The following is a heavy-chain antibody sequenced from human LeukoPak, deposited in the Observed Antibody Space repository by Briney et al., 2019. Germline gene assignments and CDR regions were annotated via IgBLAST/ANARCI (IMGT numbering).Heavy chain of an antibody. D-gene: IGHD1-26*01. CDR2: INHSGST. CDR3: ARAPNNGSHSFYFDY. Sequence: SETLSLTCAVYGGSFSGYYWSWIRQPPGKGLEWIGEINHSGSTNYNPSLKSRVTISVDTSKNQFSLKLSSATAADTAVYSCARAPNNGSHSFYFDYWGQGTLVTVSS. V-gene: IGHV4-34*01. J-gene: IGHJ4*02. CDR1: GGSFSGYY.